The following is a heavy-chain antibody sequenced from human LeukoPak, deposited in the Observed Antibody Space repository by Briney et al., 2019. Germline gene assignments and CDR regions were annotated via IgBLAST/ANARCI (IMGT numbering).Heavy chain of an antibody. V-gene: IGHV3-30*18. CDR2: ISYDGSNK. Sequence: GRSLRLSCAASGFTFSSYGIHWVRQAPGKGLEWVAVISYDGSNKYYADSVKGRFTISRDNSKNTLYLQMNSLRAEDTAVYYCAKEMAIAAAGSFGEFDYWGQGTLVTVSS. J-gene: IGHJ4*02. CDR1: GFTFSSYG. CDR3: AKEMAIAAAGSFGEFDY. D-gene: IGHD6-13*01.